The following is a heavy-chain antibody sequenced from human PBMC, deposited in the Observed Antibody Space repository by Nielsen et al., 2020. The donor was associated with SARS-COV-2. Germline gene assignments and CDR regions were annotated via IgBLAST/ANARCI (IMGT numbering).Heavy chain of an antibody. CDR2: IRGSGGST. CDR1: GFTFSSYA. V-gene: IGHV3-23*01. Sequence: GESLKISCAASGFTFSSYAMSWVRQAPGKGLEWVSAIRGSGGSTYYADSVKGRFTISRDNAKNSMSLQMNSLRVEDTAVYYCARDWSRAFDVWGQGTMVTVSS. J-gene: IGHJ3*01. CDR3: ARDWSRAFDV.